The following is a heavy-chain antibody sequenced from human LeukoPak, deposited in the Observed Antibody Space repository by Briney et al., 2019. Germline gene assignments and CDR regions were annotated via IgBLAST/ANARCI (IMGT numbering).Heavy chain of an antibody. CDR1: GFTFSSYA. CDR2: ISYDGSNK. D-gene: IGHD1-7*01. J-gene: IGHJ3*02. Sequence: GGSLRLSCAASGFTFSSYAMSWVRQAPGKGLEWVAVISYDGSNKYYADSVKGRFTISRDNSKNTLYLQMNSLRAEDTAVYYCAQFCGKTGTEDAFDICVLVTMVTVS. CDR3: AQFCGKTGTEDAFDI. V-gene: IGHV3-30-3*01.